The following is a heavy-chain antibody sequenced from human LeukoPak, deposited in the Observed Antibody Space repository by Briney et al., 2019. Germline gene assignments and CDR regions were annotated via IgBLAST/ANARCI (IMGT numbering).Heavy chain of an antibody. D-gene: IGHD4-17*01. J-gene: IGHJ5*02. Sequence: SETLSLTCSVSGGSISSHYWSWIRQPPGKGLEWIGYIYYSGSTKYNPSLKTQVTISVDTSKNQFSLKLSSVTAADTAVYYCARGGTTVTPVLLWFDPWGEGTLVSVSS. V-gene: IGHV4-59*11. CDR1: GGSISSHY. CDR2: IYYSGST. CDR3: ARGGTTVTPVLLWFDP.